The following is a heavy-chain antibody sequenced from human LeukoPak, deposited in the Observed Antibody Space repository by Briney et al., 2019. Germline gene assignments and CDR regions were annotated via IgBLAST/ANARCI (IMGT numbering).Heavy chain of an antibody. CDR3: AKEVFRYGYHGLDV. J-gene: IGHJ6*02. CDR1: QFTFSSYA. Sequence: PGGSLRLSCAASQFTFSSYAMSWVRQAPGKGLEWVSGISGSGGSTYYADSVKGRFTISRDNSKSTLYLQMNSLRAEDTAVYYCAKEVFRYGYHGLDVRGQGTTVTVSS. D-gene: IGHD2-15*01. V-gene: IGHV3-23*01. CDR2: ISGSGGST.